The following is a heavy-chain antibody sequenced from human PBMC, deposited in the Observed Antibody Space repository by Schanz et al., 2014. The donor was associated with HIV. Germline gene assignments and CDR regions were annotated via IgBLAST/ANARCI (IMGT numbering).Heavy chain of an antibody. V-gene: IGHV3-33*08. D-gene: IGHD7-27*01. CDR2: IVHEGSQS. CDR1: GFTFSDYT. J-gene: IGHJ4*02. Sequence: VQLLESGGGLVQPGGSLRLSCVASGFTFSDYTMNWVRQAPGKGLEWVSVIVHEGSQSVYADSVKGRFIMSRDNSKNTLFLSMNSLRPEDTGVYYCARDLGMGNYFDYWGQGALVTVSS. CDR3: ARDLGMGNYFDY.